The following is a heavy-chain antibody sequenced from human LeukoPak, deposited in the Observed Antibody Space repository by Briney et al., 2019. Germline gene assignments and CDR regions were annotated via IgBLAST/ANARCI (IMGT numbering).Heavy chain of an antibody. CDR2: IYSGGAT. J-gene: IGHJ3*02. CDR3: AITEGAYDAFDI. CDR1: GFTVSSNH. V-gene: IGHV3-66*01. D-gene: IGHD1-26*01. Sequence: GGSLRLSCAASGFTVSSNHMSWVRQAPGKGLEWVSVIYSGGATYYADSMKGRFTISRDNSKNTLYLQMNSLRVEDTAVYYCAITEGAYDAFDIWGQGTMVTVSS.